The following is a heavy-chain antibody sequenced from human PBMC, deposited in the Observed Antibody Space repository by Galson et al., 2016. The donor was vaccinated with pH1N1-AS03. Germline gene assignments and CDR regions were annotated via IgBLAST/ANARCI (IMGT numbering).Heavy chain of an antibody. CDR1: GFSFDDYA. J-gene: IGHJ4*02. CDR2: ISWNGGGM. Sequence: SLRLSCAASGFSFDDYAMYWVRQAPGKGLEWVATISWNGGGMDYADSVKGRFTISRENAMNSLYLHLNSLRAEDTALYYCAKAGDSGYYEYYFDYWGQGTLVTVSS. V-gene: IGHV3-9*01. CDR3: AKAGDSGYYEYYFDY. D-gene: IGHD3-22*01.